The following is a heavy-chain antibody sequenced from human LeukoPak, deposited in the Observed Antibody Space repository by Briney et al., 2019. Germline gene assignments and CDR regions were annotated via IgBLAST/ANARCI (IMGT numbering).Heavy chain of an antibody. CDR3: ARDPDQVYDYVWGSYPNDY. V-gene: IGHV3-30*03. J-gene: IGHJ4*02. CDR2: ISYDGSNK. Sequence: GGSLRLSCAASGFTFSSYGMHWVRQAPGKGLEWVAVISYDGSNKYYADSVKGRFTISGDNSKNTLYLQMNSLRTEDTAVYYCARDPDQVYDYVWGSYPNDYWGQGTLVTVSS. CDR1: GFTFSSYG. D-gene: IGHD3-16*02.